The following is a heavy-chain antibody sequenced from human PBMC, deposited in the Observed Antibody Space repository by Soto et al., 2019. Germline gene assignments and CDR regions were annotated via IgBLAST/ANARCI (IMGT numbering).Heavy chain of an antibody. CDR2: ISYHGSDK. CDR3: AKDHLTTTVTTVGY. V-gene: IGHV3-30*18. J-gene: IGHJ4*02. D-gene: IGHD4-17*01. Sequence: QVQLVESGGGVVQPGRSLRLSCAASGFTFSNYGMHWVRQAPGKGLEWVAVISYHGSDKYYADSVKGRFTISRDNYKNTRYLQMDSLRAEDTAVYYCAKDHLTTTVTTVGYWGQGTLVTVSS. CDR1: GFTFSNYG.